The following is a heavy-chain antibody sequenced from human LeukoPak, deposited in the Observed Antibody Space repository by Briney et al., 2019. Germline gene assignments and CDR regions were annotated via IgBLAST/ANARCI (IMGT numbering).Heavy chain of an antibody. CDR1: GFTFDDYG. V-gene: IGHV3-20*04. CDR2: INWNGGST. D-gene: IGHD4-23*01. CDR3: ARVQRWGPFDY. J-gene: IGHJ4*02. Sequence: GGSLRLSCAASGFTFDDYGMSWVRQAPGKGLEWVSGINWNGGSTGYADSVKGRFTISRDNAKNSLYLRMNSLRAEDTALYYCARVQRWGPFDYWGQGTLVTVSS.